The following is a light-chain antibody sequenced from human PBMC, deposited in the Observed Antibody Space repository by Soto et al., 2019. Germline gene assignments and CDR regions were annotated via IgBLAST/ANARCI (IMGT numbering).Light chain of an antibody. CDR1: QTISSW. J-gene: IGKJ1*01. CDR3: QQYNSYSPT. Sequence: IQMTQSPSSLSASVGDRVTITCRASQTISSWLAWYQQKPGKAPKLLIYDASSLESGVPSRFSGSGSGTEFTLTISSLQPDDFATYYCQQYNSYSPTFGQGTTVDIK. CDR2: DAS. V-gene: IGKV1-5*01.